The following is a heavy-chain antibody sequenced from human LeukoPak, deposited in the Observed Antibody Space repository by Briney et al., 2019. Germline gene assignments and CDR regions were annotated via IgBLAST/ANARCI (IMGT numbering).Heavy chain of an antibody. CDR3: ARDLRGVRYCSSTSCPHAFDI. J-gene: IGHJ3*02. D-gene: IGHD2-2*01. CDR1: GYTFTSYD. Sequence: ASVKVSCKASGYTFTSYDINWARQATGQGLEWMGWISAYNGNTNYAQKLQGRVTMTTDTSTSTAYMELRSLRSDDTAVYYCARDLRGVRYCSSTSCPHAFDIWGQGTMVTVSS. V-gene: IGHV1-18*01. CDR2: ISAYNGNT.